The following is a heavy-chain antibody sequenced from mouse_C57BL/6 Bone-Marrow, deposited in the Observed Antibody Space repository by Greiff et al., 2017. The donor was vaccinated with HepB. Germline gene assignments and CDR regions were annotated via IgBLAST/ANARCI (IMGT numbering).Heavy chain of an antibody. Sequence: DVKLVESGGGLVKPGGSLKLSCAASGFTFSDYGMHWVRQAPEKGLEWVAYISSGSSTIYYADTVKGRFTISRDNAKKTLFLQMTSLRSEDTAMYYCARFPYYFDYWGQGTTLTVSS. CDR2: ISSGSSTI. V-gene: IGHV5-17*01. CDR1: GFTFSDYG. CDR3: ARFPYYFDY. J-gene: IGHJ2*01.